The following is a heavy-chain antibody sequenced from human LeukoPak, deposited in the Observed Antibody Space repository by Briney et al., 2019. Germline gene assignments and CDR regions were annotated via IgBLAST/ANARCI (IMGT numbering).Heavy chain of an antibody. V-gene: IGHV3-66*01. D-gene: IGHD1-7*01. CDR2: IHSGGST. Sequence: GGSLRLSCAASGFTVSSNYMNWVRQAPGKGLEWVSVIHSGGSTYYADSVKGRFTISRDNSKNTLYLQMNSLRAEDTAVYYCARDLYSGNSYYFDYWGQGTLVTVSS. CDR3: ARDLYSGNSYYFDY. J-gene: IGHJ4*02. CDR1: GFTVSSNY.